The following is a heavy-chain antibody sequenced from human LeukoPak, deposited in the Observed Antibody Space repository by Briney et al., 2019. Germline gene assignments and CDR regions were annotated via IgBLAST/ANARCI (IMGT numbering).Heavy chain of an antibody. Sequence: ASVTVSCKASGYTFTGYCMHWVRQAPGQGLEWMGWINPNSGGTNYAQKFQGRVTMTRDTSISTAYMELSRLRSDDTAVYYCYSGRAYYDSSGAEYFQHWGQGTLVTVSS. CDR2: INPNSGGT. V-gene: IGHV1-2*02. D-gene: IGHD3-22*01. J-gene: IGHJ1*01. CDR3: YSGRAYYDSSGAEYFQH. CDR1: GYTFTGYC.